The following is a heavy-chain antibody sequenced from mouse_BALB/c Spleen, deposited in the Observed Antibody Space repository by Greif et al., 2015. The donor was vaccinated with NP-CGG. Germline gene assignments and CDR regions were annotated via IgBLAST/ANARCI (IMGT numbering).Heavy chain of an antibody. D-gene: IGHD4-1*01. CDR3: ALGRDYFDY. J-gene: IGHJ2*01. V-gene: IGHV1S130*01. CDR1: GYTFTSSW. Sequence: QVQLQQSGSVLVRPGASVKLSCKASGYTFTSSWMHWAKQRPGQGLEWIGEIHPNSGNTNYNEKFKGKATLTVDTSSSTAYVDLSSLTSEGSAVYYCALGRDYFDYWGQGTTLTVPS. CDR2: IHPNSGNT.